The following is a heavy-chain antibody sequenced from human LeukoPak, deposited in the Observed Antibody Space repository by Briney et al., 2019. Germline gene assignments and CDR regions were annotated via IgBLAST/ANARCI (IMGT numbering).Heavy chain of an antibody. Sequence: PGGSLRLSCAASGFTFDDYAMHWVRQAPGKGLEWVSYISSGSSTTYYVDSVKGRFTISRDNAKNSLYLQMNSLRDEDTAVYYCAGARTYYYAMDVWGQGTTVTVSS. CDR3: AGARTYYYAMDV. V-gene: IGHV3-48*02. CDR2: ISSGSSTT. CDR1: GFTFDDYA. J-gene: IGHJ6*02.